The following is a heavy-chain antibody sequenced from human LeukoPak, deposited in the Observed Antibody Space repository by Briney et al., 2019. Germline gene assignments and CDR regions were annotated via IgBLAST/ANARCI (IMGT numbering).Heavy chain of an antibody. V-gene: IGHV3-7*03. CDR2: TRRDGSET. CDR1: GFTFSNYW. D-gene: IGHD6-19*01. Sequence: PGGSLRLSCAASGFTFSNYWMTWVRRAPGKGLEWVANTRRDGSETHYVDSVMGRFTISRDSAKDSLYLQMNSLRTEDTALYFCAKGPLRSVSSGWYSEGFDYWGQGTLVTVSS. J-gene: IGHJ4*02. CDR3: AKGPLRSVSSGWYSEGFDY.